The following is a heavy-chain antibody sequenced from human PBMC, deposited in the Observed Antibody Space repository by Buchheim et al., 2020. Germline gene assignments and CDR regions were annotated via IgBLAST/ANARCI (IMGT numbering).Heavy chain of an antibody. D-gene: IGHD1-26*01. J-gene: IGHJ5*01. Sequence: VQLSDSGGGLVQPGGSLRLSCAASGFSFSTTDMSWIRLTPERSLEWVSTISGDTENTYYADSVKGRFTISRDNSQNSVYLQLNSLRAEDTALYYCAKNSGWFNSWGQGTL. V-gene: IGHV3-23*01. CDR3: AKNSGWFNS. CDR1: GFSFSTTD. CDR2: ISGDTENT.